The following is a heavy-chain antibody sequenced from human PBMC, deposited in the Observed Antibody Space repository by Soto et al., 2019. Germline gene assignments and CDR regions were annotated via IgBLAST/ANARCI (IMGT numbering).Heavy chain of an antibody. CDR1: GFTFSSYW. J-gene: IGHJ4*02. CDR2: IKQDGSEK. Sequence: GGSLRLSCAASGFTFSSYWMSWVRQAPGKGLEWVANIKQDGSEKYYVDSVKGRFTISRDNAKNSLYLQMNSLRAEDTAVYYCARPILWFGELLEALDYWGQGTLVTVSS. D-gene: IGHD3-10*01. V-gene: IGHV3-7*05. CDR3: ARPILWFGELLEALDY.